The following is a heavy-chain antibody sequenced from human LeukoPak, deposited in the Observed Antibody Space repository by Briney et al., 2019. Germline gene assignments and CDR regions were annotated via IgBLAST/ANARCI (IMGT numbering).Heavy chain of an antibody. J-gene: IGHJ4*02. V-gene: IGHV4-34*01. Sequence: SETLSLTCVVYGGSFSSYYWSWIRQPPGKRLEWIGEINYSGSTDYNPSLKSRVTISVDTSKNQFSLRLSSVTAADTAVYYCARGVAGTWGFDYWGQGTLVTVSS. CDR1: GGSFSSYY. CDR3: ARGVAGTWGFDY. D-gene: IGHD6-19*01. CDR2: INYSGST.